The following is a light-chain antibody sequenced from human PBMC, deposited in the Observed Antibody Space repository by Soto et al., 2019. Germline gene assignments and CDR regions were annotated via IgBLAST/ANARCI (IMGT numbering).Light chain of an antibody. V-gene: IGKV3-11*01. CDR3: QQRYSWPLT. J-gene: IGKJ4*01. Sequence: EILLTQSPATLSLSPGERATLSCRASQSVSSSLAWYQQKPGQAPRLLIYDASNRATGLPARFSGSGSGTDFTLTISSLEPEDFAVYYCQQRYSWPLTFGGGTKVDIK. CDR2: DAS. CDR1: QSVSSS.